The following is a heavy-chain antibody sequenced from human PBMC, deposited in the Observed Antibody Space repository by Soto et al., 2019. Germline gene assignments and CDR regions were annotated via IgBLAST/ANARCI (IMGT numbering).Heavy chain of an antibody. J-gene: IGHJ6*03. Sequence: SGPTLVKPTQTLTLTCTFSGFSLSTSGVGVGWIRQPPGKALEWLALIYWDDDKRYSPSLKSRLTITKDTSKNQVVLTMTNMDPVDTATYYCAHSTVEVVAAVDYYYYYYMDVWGKGTTVTVSS. CDR2: IYWDDDK. CDR1: GFSLSTSGVG. V-gene: IGHV2-5*02. D-gene: IGHD2-15*01. CDR3: AHSTVEVVAAVDYYYYYYMDV.